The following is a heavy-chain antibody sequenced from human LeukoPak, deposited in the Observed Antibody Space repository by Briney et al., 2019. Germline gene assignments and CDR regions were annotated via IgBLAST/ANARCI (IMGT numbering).Heavy chain of an antibody. CDR2: LTASGGST. V-gene: IGHV3-23*01. Sequence: PGGSLRLSCAASGFTFNNYAMTWVRQAPGRGLEWVSALTASGGSTYYADSVKGRFTISRDNSKNTLYLQMSSLRAEDTAVYYCASDMSYSGYYIDYWGQGTLVTVSS. J-gene: IGHJ4*02. CDR1: GFTFNNYA. D-gene: IGHD3-3*01. CDR3: ASDMSYSGYYIDY.